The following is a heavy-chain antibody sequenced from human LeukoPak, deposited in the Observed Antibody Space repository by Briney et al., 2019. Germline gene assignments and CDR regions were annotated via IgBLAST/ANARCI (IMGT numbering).Heavy chain of an antibody. Sequence: GGSLRLSCAASGFTFSNYKMNWVRQAPGKGLEWVSSISSTSTYINYADSVKGRFTISRDNAKKSLYLQMNSLRAEDTAVYYCAELGITMIGGVWGKGTTVTISS. CDR2: ISSTSTYI. J-gene: IGHJ6*04. CDR3: AELGITMIGGV. V-gene: IGHV3-21*01. CDR1: GFTFSNYK. D-gene: IGHD3-10*02.